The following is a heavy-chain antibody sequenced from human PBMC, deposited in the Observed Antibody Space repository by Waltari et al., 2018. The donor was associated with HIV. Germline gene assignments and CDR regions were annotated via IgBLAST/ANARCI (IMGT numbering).Heavy chain of an antibody. CDR3: AREWRSSWHENWFDP. V-gene: IGHV4-61*01. D-gene: IGHD6-13*01. CDR2: TYYSGST. CDR1: GGSVSSGSYY. Sequence: QVQLQESGPGLVKPSETLSLPCTVPGGSVSSGSYYWSWLRSPPGKGLEWIGYTYYSGSTNYNPSLKSRVTISVDTSKNQFSLKLSSVTAADTAVYYCAREWRSSWHENWFDPWGQGTLVTVSS. J-gene: IGHJ5*02.